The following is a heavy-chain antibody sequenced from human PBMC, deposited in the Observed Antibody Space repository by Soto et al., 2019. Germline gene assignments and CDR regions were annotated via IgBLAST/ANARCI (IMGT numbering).Heavy chain of an antibody. V-gene: IGHV3-15*07. CDR3: TTDGTGYYDFWSGYYYFDY. CDR1: GFTFSNAW. D-gene: IGHD3-3*01. J-gene: IGHJ4*02. Sequence: EVQLVESGGGLVKPGGSLRLSCAASGFTFSNAWMNWVRQAPGKGLEWVGRIKSKTDGGTTDYAAPVKGRFTISRDESKNTLYLQMNSLKTEDTAVYYCTTDGTGYYDFWSGYYYFDYWGQGTLVTVSS. CDR2: IKSKTDGGTT.